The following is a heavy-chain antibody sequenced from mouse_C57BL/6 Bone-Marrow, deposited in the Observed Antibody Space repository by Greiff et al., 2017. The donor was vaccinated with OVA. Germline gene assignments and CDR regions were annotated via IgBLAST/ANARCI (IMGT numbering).Heavy chain of an antibody. Sequence: EVQLQESGGGLVKPGGSLKLSCAASGFTFSSYAMSWVSQTPEKRLEWVATISDGGRYTSYTDNVKGRFTISRDNAKNHLYMQMGHLKSEDTAMYYCARLWSPFDYWGQGTTLTVSS. V-gene: IGHV5-4*01. CDR2: ISDGGRYT. CDR3: ARLWSPFDY. D-gene: IGHD1-1*02. CDR1: GFTFSSYA. J-gene: IGHJ2*01.